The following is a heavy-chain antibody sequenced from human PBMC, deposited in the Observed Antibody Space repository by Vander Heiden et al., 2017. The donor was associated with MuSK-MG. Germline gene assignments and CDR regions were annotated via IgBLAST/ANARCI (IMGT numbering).Heavy chain of an antibody. J-gene: IGHJ4*02. CDR1: GFTFSSYA. CDR2: ISGSGGST. CDR3: AKAHMITFGGVIVRDYFDY. D-gene: IGHD3-16*02. Sequence: EVQLLESGGGLVQPGGSLRLSCAASGFTFSSYAMSWVRQAPGKGLEWVSAISGSGGSTYYADSVKGRFTSSRDNSKNTLYLQMNSLRAEDTAVYYCAKAHMITFGGVIVRDYFDYWGQGTLVTVSS. V-gene: IGHV3-23*01.